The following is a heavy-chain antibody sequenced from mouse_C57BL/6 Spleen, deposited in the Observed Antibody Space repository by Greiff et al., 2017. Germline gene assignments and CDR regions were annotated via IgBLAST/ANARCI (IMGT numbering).Heavy chain of an antibody. CDR1: GYTFTSYW. J-gene: IGHJ3*01. CDR2: IDPSDSYT. V-gene: IGHV1-69*01. CDR3: ARSGDYDAWCAY. D-gene: IGHD2-4*01. Sequence: QVQLQQPGAELVMPGASVKLSCKASGYTFTSYWMHWVKQRPGQGLAWIGEIDPSDSYTNYNQKFKGKSTLTVDKSSSTAYMQLSSLTSEDSAVYYCARSGDYDAWCAYGGQGTLVTVSA.